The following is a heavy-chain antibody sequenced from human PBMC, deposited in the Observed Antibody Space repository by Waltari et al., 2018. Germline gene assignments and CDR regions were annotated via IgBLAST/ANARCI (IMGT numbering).Heavy chain of an antibody. V-gene: IGHV3-30*02. CDR3: AKDPRLAVAGNYFDY. J-gene: IGHJ4*02. CDR2: IRYYGSNK. CDR1: GFTFCSYG. D-gene: IGHD6-19*01. Sequence: QVQLVESGGGVVQPAGSLRLSCAASGFTFCSYGLHWVRQAPGKGLEWVAFIRYYGSNKYYADSVKGRFTISRDNSKNTLYLQMNSLRAEDTAVYYCAKDPRLAVAGNYFDYWGQGTLVTVSS.